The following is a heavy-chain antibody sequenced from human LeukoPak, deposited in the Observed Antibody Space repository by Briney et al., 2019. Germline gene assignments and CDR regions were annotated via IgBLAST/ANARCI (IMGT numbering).Heavy chain of an antibody. D-gene: IGHD3-9*01. CDR2: INHSGST. V-gene: IGHV4-34*01. CDR3: ARGTISMDV. Sequence: SETLSLTCAVYGGSFSGYYWSWIRQPPGKGLEWIGEINHSGSTNYNPPLKSRVTISVDTSKNQVSLRLTSVTAADTAVYYCARGTISMDVWGRGTTVTISS. J-gene: IGHJ6*03. CDR1: GGSFSGYY.